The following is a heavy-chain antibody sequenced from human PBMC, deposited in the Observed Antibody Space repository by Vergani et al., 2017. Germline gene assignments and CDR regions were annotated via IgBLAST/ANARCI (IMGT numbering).Heavy chain of an antibody. J-gene: IGHJ4*02. Sequence: QVQLVQSGAEVKKPGASVKVSCKASGYTFTSYYMHWVRQAPGQGLEWMGIINPIGGSTSYAQKFQGRVTMTRDTSTSTVYMELSSLRSEDTAVYYCAVLWFGELLDIDYWGQGTLVTVSS. CDR2: INPIGGST. CDR3: AVLWFGELLDIDY. D-gene: IGHD3-10*01. V-gene: IGHV1-46*03. CDR1: GYTFTSYY.